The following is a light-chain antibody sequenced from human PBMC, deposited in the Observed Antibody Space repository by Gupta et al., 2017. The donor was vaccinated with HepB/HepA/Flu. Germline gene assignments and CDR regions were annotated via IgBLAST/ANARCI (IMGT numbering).Light chain of an antibody. V-gene: IGLV1-51*01. CDR3: GTWDISLSWV. CDR2: DNN. Sequence: QSVLTQPPSVSAAPRQKVTISRSGSSSNNGTNYVSWYQQLPGTAPKLLIVDNNKQPSVMPARFSCSKSGTSATLGITRLQTWDEADYYCGTWDISLSWVFGGGTKLTVL. J-gene: IGLJ3*02. CDR1: SSNNGTNY.